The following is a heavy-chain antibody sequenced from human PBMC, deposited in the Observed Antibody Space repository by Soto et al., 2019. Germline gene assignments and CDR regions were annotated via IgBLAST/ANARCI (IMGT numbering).Heavy chain of an antibody. D-gene: IGHD6-19*01. CDR3: AKGGRQWLVTSDFNY. CDR1: GFTFSDYA. CDR2: VSHDGRNT. V-gene: IGHV3-30*18. J-gene: IGHJ4*02. Sequence: VRLVESGGGVVQPGRSLRLSCAASGFTFSDYAMHWVRQAPGKGLEWVAVVSHDGRNTHYADSVKGRFTISRDSSKNTGSLEMTSLRAEDTAVYYCAKGGRQWLVTSDFNYWGQGALVTVSS.